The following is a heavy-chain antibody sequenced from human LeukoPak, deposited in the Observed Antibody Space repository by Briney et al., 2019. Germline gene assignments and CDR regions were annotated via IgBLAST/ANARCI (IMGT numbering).Heavy chain of an antibody. V-gene: IGHV1-18*01. D-gene: IGHD3-10*01. J-gene: IGHJ4*02. CDR1: GYTFTSYS. CDR3: ARDLRFGELYY. CDR2: ISAYNRNT. Sequence: ASVKLSCKASGYTFTSYSIRWVRQAPGQGLAWMGWISAYNRNTNDAQKLQGRVTMTTDTSTSTAYMELRSLRSDDTAVYYCARDLRFGELYYWGQGTLVTVSS.